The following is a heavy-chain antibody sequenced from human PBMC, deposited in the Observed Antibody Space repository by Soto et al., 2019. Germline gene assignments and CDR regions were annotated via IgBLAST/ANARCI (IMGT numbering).Heavy chain of an antibody. V-gene: IGHV5-51*01. CDR2: IYPGDSDT. CDR1: GYSFTSYW. Sequence: GESLKISCKGSGYSFTSYWIGWVRQMPGKGLEWMGIIYPGDSDTRYSPSFQGQVTISADKSISTAYLQWSSLKASDTAMYYCARSKDFWSGYYSSDAFDIWGQGTMVTVSS. J-gene: IGHJ3*02. CDR3: ARSKDFWSGYYSSDAFDI. D-gene: IGHD3-3*01.